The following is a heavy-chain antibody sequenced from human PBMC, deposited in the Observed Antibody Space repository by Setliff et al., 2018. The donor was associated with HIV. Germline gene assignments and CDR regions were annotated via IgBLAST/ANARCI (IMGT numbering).Heavy chain of an antibody. CDR3: ARGGYGGNFDAFDI. J-gene: IGHJ3*02. CDR1: GYSISSGYY. D-gene: IGHD4-17*01. V-gene: IGHV4-38-2*01. CDR2: IYHSGST. Sequence: PSETLSLTCAVSGYSISSGYYWGWIRQPPGKGLEWIGSIYHSGSTYYNPSLKSRVIISVDTSKNQFSLKLSSVTAADTAVYYCARGGYGGNFDAFDIWGQGTMVTVSS.